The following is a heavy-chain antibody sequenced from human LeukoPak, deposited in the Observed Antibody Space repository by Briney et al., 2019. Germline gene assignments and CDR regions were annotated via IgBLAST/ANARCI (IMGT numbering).Heavy chain of an antibody. V-gene: IGHV3-48*04. CDR3: AELGITMIGGV. J-gene: IGHJ6*04. Sequence: GGSLRLSCAASGFTFSNYAMRWVRQAPGKGLEWVSYISSSSNTIYYADSVKGRFTISRDNAKNSLYLQMNSLRAEDTAVYYCAELGITMIGGVWGKGTTVTISS. CDR2: ISSSSNTI. CDR1: GFTFSNYA. D-gene: IGHD3-10*02.